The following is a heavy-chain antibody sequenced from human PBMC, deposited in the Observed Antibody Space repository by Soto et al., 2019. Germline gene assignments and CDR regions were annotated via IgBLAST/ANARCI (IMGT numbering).Heavy chain of an antibody. CDR3: ARDPGYSGYDFRYYYGMDV. CDR2: IYYSGST. D-gene: IGHD5-12*01. CDR1: GGSISSGGYY. J-gene: IGHJ6*02. Sequence: SETLSLTCTVSGGSISSGGYYWSWIRQHPGKGLEWIGYIYYSGSTYYSPSLKSRVTISVDTSKNQFSLKLSSVTAADTAVYYCARDPGYSGYDFRYYYGMDVWGQGTTVTVSS. V-gene: IGHV4-31*03.